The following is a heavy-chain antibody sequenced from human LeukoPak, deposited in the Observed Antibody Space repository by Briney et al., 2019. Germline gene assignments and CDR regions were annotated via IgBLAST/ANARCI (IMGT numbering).Heavy chain of an antibody. CDR1: GYTFTSYG. J-gene: IGHJ5*02. V-gene: IGHV1-18*04. CDR2: ISAYNGNT. Sequence: ASVKVSCKASGYTFTSYGISWVRQAPGQGLEWMGWISAYNGNTNYAQKLQGRVTMTTDTSTSTAYMELRSLGSDDTAVYYCARVNIVVVPAKNWFDPWGQGTLVTVSS. CDR3: ARVNIVVVPAKNWFDP. D-gene: IGHD2-2*01.